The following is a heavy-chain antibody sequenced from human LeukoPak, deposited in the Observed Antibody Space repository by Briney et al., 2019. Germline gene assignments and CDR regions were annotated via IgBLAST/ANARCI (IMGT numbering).Heavy chain of an antibody. V-gene: IGHV4-38-2*01. Sequence: SETLSLTCAVSGYSINNAHYWAWIRQPPGKGLEWIGNISQSAIASYNPSLKSRVTISLDTSNNHFSLDLRSVTAADTAAYFCARASVEHSIVAGDYFDYWGQGTLVTVSS. CDR1: GYSINNAHY. D-gene: IGHD1/OR15-1a*01. CDR2: ISQSAIA. CDR3: ARASVEHSIVAGDYFDY. J-gene: IGHJ4*02.